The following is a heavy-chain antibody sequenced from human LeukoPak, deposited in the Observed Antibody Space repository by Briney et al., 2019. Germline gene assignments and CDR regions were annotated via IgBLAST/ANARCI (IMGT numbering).Heavy chain of an antibody. Sequence: SETLSLTCTVSGGSISSYYWSWLRQPPGKGLEWIGYIYHSGSTNYNPSLKSRVTISVDTSKNQFSLKLSSVTAADTAVYYCARDRRGGSDMDYWGQGTLVTVSS. J-gene: IGHJ4*02. CDR3: ARDRRGGSDMDY. CDR2: IYHSGST. V-gene: IGHV4-59*01. D-gene: IGHD3-16*01. CDR1: GGSISSYY.